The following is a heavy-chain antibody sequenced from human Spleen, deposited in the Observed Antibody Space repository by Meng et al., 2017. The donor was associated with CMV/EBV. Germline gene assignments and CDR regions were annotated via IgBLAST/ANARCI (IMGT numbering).Heavy chain of an antibody. CDR2: ISTSSTYI. J-gene: IGHJ4*02. CDR3: ARDGYGGVFDY. D-gene: IGHD2-8*02. CDR1: GFTFSRYS. V-gene: IGHV3-21*01. Sequence: GGSLRLSCAASGFTFSRYSMNWVRQAPGKGLEWVSSISTSSTYIYYADSLKGRFTISRDNAKNSLYLQMNSLRAEDTAVYYCARDGYGGVFDYWGQGTLVTVSS.